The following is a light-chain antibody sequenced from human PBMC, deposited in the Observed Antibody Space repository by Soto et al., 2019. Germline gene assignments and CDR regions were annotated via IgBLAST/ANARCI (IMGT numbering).Light chain of an antibody. CDR1: SSDVGAYNY. V-gene: IGLV2-14*03. J-gene: IGLJ1*01. CDR3: TSYSTGSTPV. CDR2: DVS. Sequence: QSALTQPASVSGSPGQSITISCAGTSSDVGAYNYVSWYQQHPGTAPRLIISDVSSRPSGVSSRFSGSKSGNTASLTISGLQAADEADYYCTSYSTGSTPVFGTGTKLTVL.